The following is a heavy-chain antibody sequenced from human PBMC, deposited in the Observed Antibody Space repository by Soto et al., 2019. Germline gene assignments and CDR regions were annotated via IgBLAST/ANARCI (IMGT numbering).Heavy chain of an antibody. CDR1: GGTFNSYV. V-gene: IGHV1-69*12. D-gene: IGHD5-12*01. CDR3: ARDLGSGYDPGDY. J-gene: IGHJ4*02. Sequence: QVQLVQSGAEVKKPGSSVKVCCKASGGTFNSYVFNWVRQAPGQGLEWMGGIISIFGTPNYGQKFQGRVTITADESTSTGFMELSSLTSEDTVIYYCARDLGSGYDPGDYWGQGTLVTVSS. CDR2: IISIFGTP.